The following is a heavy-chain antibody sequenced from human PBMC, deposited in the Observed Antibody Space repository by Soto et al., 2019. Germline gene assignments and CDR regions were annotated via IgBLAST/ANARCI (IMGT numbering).Heavy chain of an antibody. CDR2: LGVSDDR. CDR1: GFTLSLYT. CDR3: PSFPGIPELSPLAEDN. Sequence: GGSLRLSCAASGFTLSLYTINWVRQAPGKGLEWVSSLGVSDDRFYADSVKGRFTISRDNAKNTLYLEMHGLRGEDTAVHYCPSFPGIPELSPLAEDNWGQGTLLTVSS. V-gene: IGHV3-21*06. J-gene: IGHJ4*02. D-gene: IGHD1-7*01.